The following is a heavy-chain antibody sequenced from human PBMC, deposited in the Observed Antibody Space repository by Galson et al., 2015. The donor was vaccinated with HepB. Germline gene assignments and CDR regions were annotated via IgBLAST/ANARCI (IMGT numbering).Heavy chain of an antibody. V-gene: IGHV1-69*04. CDR1: GGTFSSYA. CDR3: ARAVSAIRDPNWFDP. CDR2: IIPILGIA. D-gene: IGHD3-10*01. Sequence: SVKVSCKASGGTFSSYAISWVRQAPGQGLEWMGRIIPILGIANYAQKFQGRVTITADKSTSTAYMELSSLRSEDTAVYYCARAVSAIRDPNWFDPWGQGTLVTVSS. J-gene: IGHJ5*02.